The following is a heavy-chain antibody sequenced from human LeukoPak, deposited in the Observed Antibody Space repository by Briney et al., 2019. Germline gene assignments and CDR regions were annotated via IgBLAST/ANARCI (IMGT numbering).Heavy chain of an antibody. D-gene: IGHD2-2*01. CDR2: INADGSGT. CDR3: VRGALRDCSYTSCTRGNWFDP. Sequence: GGSLRLSCAASGFTFSSHWMRWVLQAPEKGLVGVADINADGSGTYYAASVKGRFTISRDNAKNTLYSQMHSLTAEDTAVYYCVRGALRDCSYTSCTRGNWFDPWGQGTLVTVSS. CDR1: GFTFSSHW. J-gene: IGHJ5*02. V-gene: IGHV3-74*01.